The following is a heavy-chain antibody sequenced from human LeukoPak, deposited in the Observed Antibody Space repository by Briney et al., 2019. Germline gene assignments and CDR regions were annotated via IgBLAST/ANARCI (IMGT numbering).Heavy chain of an antibody. CDR1: GGSISSYY. CDR2: IYTSGST. CDR3: ARQVYDFWSGYYSYYYYYMDV. J-gene: IGHJ6*03. D-gene: IGHD3-3*01. Sequence: SETLSLTCTVSGGSISSYYWSWIRQPPGKGLGWIGYIYTSGSTNYNPSLKSRVTISVDTSKNQFSLKLSSVTAADTAVYYCARQVYDFWSGYYSYYYYYMDVWGKGTTVTVSS. V-gene: IGHV4-4*09.